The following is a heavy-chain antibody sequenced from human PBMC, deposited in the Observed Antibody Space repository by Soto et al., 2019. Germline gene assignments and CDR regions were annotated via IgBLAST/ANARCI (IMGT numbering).Heavy chain of an antibody. CDR3: ARSAVAALDX. Sequence: GGSLRLSCAASGFTFRDCSLNWVRQAPGKGLEWVSSITSKSTYIYYADSVKVRFTISIENANSSLYLQMDSLRADETAVYFCARSAVAALDXWGQGTLVTVSX. CDR2: ITSKSTYI. D-gene: IGHD2-15*01. V-gene: IGHV3-21*06. CDR1: GFTFRDCS. J-gene: IGHJ4*02.